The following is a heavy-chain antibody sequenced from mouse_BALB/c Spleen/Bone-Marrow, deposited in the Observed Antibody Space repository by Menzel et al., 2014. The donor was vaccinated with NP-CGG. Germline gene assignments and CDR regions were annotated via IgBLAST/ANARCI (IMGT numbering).Heavy chain of an antibody. J-gene: IGHJ3*01. CDR1: GFDFSGYW. Sequence: EVQVVESGGGLVRPGGSLKLSCAASGFDFSGYWMSWVRQAPGKGLEWIGEINPDSTTINYAPSRKDKFIISRDNAKNTLFLQMSKVRSEDTALYYCARLSYYGRFAYWGQGTLVTVSA. CDR2: INPDSTTI. CDR3: ARLSYYGRFAY. D-gene: IGHD1-1*01. V-gene: IGHV4-1*02.